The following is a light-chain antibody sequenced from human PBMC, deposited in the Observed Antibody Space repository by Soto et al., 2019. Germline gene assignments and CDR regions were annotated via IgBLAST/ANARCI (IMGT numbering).Light chain of an antibody. CDR2: GAS. Sequence: EIVLTQYPGTLSLSQGKRATLSCRAIQSISSSYLAWYQQRPGQAPRLLIYGASSRATGIPDRFSGSGSGTEFTLTISRLEPEDFEVYYCQQYGSASWTFGQGTKVDIK. V-gene: IGKV3-20*01. CDR3: QQYGSASWT. J-gene: IGKJ1*01. CDR1: QSISSSY.